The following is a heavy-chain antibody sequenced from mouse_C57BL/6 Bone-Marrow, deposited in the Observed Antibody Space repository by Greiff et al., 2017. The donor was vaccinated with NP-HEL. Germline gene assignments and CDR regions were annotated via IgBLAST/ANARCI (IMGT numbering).Heavy chain of an antibody. Sequence: VQLQESGAELARPGASVKLSCKASGYTFTSYGISWVRQRTGQGLEWIGEIYPRSGNTYYNEKFKGKATLPADKSSSTAYMELRSLTSEDSAVYFCARPYYYGRSYGYFDVWGTGTTVTVSS. D-gene: IGHD1-1*01. V-gene: IGHV1-81*01. J-gene: IGHJ1*03. CDR2: IYPRSGNT. CDR3: ARPYYYGRSYGYFDV. CDR1: GYTFTSYG.